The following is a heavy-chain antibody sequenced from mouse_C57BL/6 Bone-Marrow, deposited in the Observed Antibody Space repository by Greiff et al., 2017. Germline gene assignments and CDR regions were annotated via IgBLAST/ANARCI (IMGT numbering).Heavy chain of an antibody. J-gene: IGHJ3*01. CDR3: TRGTGTWFAY. CDR1: GYTFTDYE. CDR2: IDPETGGT. V-gene: IGHV1-15*01. D-gene: IGHD4-1*01. Sequence: QVQLKESGAELVRPGASVTLSCKASGYTFTDYEMHWVKQTPVHGLEWIGAIDPETGGTAYNQKFTGKAILTADKSSSTAYMERRSLTSEDSAVYYCTRGTGTWFAYWGQGTLVTGSA.